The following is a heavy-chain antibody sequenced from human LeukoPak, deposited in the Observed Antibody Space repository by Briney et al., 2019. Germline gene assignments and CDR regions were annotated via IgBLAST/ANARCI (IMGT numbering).Heavy chain of an antibody. V-gene: IGHV3-7*01. J-gene: IGHJ4*02. Sequence: GGSLRLSCAASGFTVSSNYMSWVRQAPGKGLEWVANIKQDGSEKYYVDSVKGRFTISRDNAKNSLYLQMNSLRAEDTAVYYCSIAVAGTGGDYWGQGTLVTVSS. CDR3: SIAVAGTGGDY. CDR2: IKQDGSEK. D-gene: IGHD6-19*01. CDR1: GFTVSSNY.